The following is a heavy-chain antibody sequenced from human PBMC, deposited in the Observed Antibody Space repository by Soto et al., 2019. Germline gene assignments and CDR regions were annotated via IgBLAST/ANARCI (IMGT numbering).Heavy chain of an antibody. CDR1: GFTFSSYA. J-gene: IGHJ5*02. CDR2: ISGSGGST. V-gene: IGHV3-23*01. CDR3: AKATSLDAQVAVAWFDP. Sequence: PGVSLRLSCAASGFTFSSYAMSWVRQAPGKGLEWVSAISGSGGSTYYADSVKGRFTISRDNSKNTLYLQMNSLRAEDTAVYYCAKATSLDAQVAVAWFDPWGQGTLVTVSS. D-gene: IGHD5-12*01.